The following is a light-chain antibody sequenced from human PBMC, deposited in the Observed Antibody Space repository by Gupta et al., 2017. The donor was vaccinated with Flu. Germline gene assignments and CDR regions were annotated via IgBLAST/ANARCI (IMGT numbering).Light chain of an antibody. CDR3: SSYTSSGTLWV. Sequence: QSALTPPASLSGSPGPSITIPCHGTSSDVGTYNYVSWYQQHPGQAPKLMIYEVSNRPSGVANRFSGSKSGNTASLTITGLHAEDEADYYCSSYTSSGTLWVFGGGTKLTVL. CDR2: EVS. J-gene: IGLJ3*02. V-gene: IGLV2-14*01. CDR1: SSDVGTYNY.